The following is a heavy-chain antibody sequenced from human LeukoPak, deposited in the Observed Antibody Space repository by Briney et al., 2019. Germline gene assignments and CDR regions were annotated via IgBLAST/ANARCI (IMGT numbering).Heavy chain of an antibody. D-gene: IGHD6-13*01. V-gene: IGHV3-21*01. Sequence: GGSLRLSCAASGFTFSDYDMSWVRQAPGKGLEWVSSMTTTSSYMYYADSVKGRFTISRDNAKNSLYLQMNSLRAEDTALYNCARLIGLTIAAAATDYWGQGALVTVSS. CDR1: GFTFSDYD. CDR3: ARLIGLTIAAAATDY. CDR2: MTTTSSYM. J-gene: IGHJ4*02.